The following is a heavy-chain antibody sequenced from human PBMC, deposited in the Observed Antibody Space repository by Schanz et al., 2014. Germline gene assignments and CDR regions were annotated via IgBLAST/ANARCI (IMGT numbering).Heavy chain of an antibody. D-gene: IGHD3-10*01. CDR2: INPSGGGT. Sequence: QVQLVQSGAEVKKPGASVKVSCKASGYTFVSYSMHWVRQAPGQGLEWMGIINPSGGGTYYADAVRGRFTITIDNAKNTLYLEMNSMRAEDAAVYYCARDGRPPFYGSGEHYYWGQGALVNVSS. J-gene: IGHJ4*02. CDR3: ARDGRPPFYGSGEHYY. V-gene: IGHV1-46*04. CDR1: GYTFVSYS.